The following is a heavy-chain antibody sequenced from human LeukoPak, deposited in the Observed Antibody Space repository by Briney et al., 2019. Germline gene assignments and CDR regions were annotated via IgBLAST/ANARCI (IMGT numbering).Heavy chain of an antibody. V-gene: IGHV3-30*18. J-gene: IGHJ4*02. Sequence: GGSLRLSCAASGFTFSSYCMHWVRQAPGKGLEWVAVITHDGSNKYYADSVKGRFTIPRDNSKNTLYLQIRSLRAEETAVYYCAKEAALLWLGGSNVDNWGQGKLVTVSP. CDR2: ITHDGSNK. CDR1: GFTFSSYC. D-gene: IGHD3-10*01. CDR3: AKEAALLWLGGSNVDN.